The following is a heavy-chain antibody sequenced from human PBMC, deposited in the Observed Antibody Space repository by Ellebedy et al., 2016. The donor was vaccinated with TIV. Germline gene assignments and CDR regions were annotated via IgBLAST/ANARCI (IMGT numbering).Heavy chain of an antibody. CDR2: INPSGGST. CDR3: ARGWNLYGSGPPDAFDI. V-gene: IGHV1-46*01. D-gene: IGHD3-10*01. CDR1: GYTFTSYY. J-gene: IGHJ3*02. Sequence: AASVKVSCKASGYTFTSYYMHWVRQAPGQGLEWMGIINPSGGSTSYAQKFQGRVTMTRDTSTSTVYMELSSLRSEDTAVYYCARGWNLYGSGPPDAFDIWGQGTMVTVSS.